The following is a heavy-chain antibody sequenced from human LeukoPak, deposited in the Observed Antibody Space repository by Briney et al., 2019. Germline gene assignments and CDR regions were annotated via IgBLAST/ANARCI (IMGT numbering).Heavy chain of an antibody. V-gene: IGHV1-69*04. CDR3: ARSGYQLLSGVYFDY. CDR2: IIPILGIA. D-gene: IGHD2-2*01. CDR1: GYTFTSYA. Sequence: GASVKVSCKASGYTFTSYAISWVRQAPGQGLEWMGRIIPILGIANYAQKFQGRVTITADKSTSTAYMELSSLRSEDTAVYYCARSGYQLLSGVYFDYWGQGTLVTVSS. J-gene: IGHJ4*02.